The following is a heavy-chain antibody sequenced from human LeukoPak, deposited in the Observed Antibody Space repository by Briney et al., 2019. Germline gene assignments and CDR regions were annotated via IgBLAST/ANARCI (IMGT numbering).Heavy chain of an antibody. CDR2: IYYSGST. CDR3: ARLYYDILTGYWPYYFDY. V-gene: IGHV4-30-4*01. J-gene: IGHJ4*02. Sequence: SETLSLTCTVSGGSISSGDYYWSWIRQPPGKGLEWIGYIYYSGSTYYNPSLKSRVTISVDTSKNQFSLKLSSVTAADTAVYYCARLYYDILTGYWPYYFDYWGQGTLVTVSS. D-gene: IGHD3-9*01. CDR1: GGSISSGDYY.